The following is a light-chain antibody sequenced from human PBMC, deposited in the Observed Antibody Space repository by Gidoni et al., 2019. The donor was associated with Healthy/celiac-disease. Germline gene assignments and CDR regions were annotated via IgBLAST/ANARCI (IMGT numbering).Light chain of an antibody. J-gene: IGKJ3*01. Sequence: DIVMTQSPDSLAVSLGERATINCKSSQSVLYSSNNKKYVAWYQQKPGQPPKLLIYWASTRESGVPDRFSGSGSGTDFTLTISSLQAEDVAVYYCQQYYSTPQTFXPXTKVDIK. CDR3: QQYYSTPQT. CDR2: WAS. CDR1: QSVLYSSNNKKY. V-gene: IGKV4-1*01.